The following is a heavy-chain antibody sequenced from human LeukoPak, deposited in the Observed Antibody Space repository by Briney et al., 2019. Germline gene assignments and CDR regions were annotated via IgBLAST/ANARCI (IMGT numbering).Heavy chain of an antibody. Sequence: GGSLRLSCAASGFTFNSYNMTWVRQAPGKGLEWVSYISSSSSTIYYADSVKGRFTISRDSAKTSLFLQMNSLRDEDTAVYYCARAYSSSSGRDAFDSWGLGTLVTVSS. CDR2: ISSSSSTI. J-gene: IGHJ3*02. CDR1: GFTFNSYN. V-gene: IGHV3-48*02. D-gene: IGHD6-6*01. CDR3: ARAYSSSSGRDAFDS.